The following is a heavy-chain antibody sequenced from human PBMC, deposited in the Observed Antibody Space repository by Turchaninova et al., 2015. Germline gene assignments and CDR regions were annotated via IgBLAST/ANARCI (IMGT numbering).Heavy chain of an antibody. D-gene: IGHD3-10*01. CDR1: GFTFDDFA. CDR3: ARKSIPRGSGTSIYWNFDL. Sequence: GESGGDLVQPGRSLRLSCAASGFTFDDFAIHWVRQAPGKGLEWVSGISWNSNNIVYADSVRGRFTISRDNAKNSLYLQMSSLRTEDTALYYCARKSIPRGSGTSIYWNFDLWGRGTLVTASS. CDR2: ISWNSNNI. J-gene: IGHJ2*01. V-gene: IGHV3-9*01.